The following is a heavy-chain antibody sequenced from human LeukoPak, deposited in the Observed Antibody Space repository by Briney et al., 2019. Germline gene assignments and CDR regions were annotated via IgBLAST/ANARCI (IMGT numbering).Heavy chain of an antibody. CDR3: ARDHSSGWYSDYFDY. V-gene: IGHV3-73*01. J-gene: IGHJ4*02. CDR1: GFTFSDSA. CDR2: IRDKGYGHAT. D-gene: IGHD6-19*01. Sequence: GGSLTLSCAASGFTFSDSAIHWVRQASGKGLEWVGRIRDKGYGHATAYAASVKGRFTLSRDDSRNTAYLQMNSLRAEDTAVYYCARDHSSGWYSDYFDYWGQGTLVTVSS.